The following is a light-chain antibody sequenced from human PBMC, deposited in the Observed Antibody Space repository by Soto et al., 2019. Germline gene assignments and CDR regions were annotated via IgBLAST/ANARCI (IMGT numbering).Light chain of an antibody. CDR1: QSISSY. CDR3: QQLNSYPLT. J-gene: IGKJ4*01. V-gene: IGKV1-9*01. CDR2: AAS. Sequence: DIQVTQSPSSLSASVGDRVTIACRASQSISSYLNWYQHKPGKAPKLLIYAASSLQSGVPSRFSGSGSGTEFTLTISSLQPEDFATYYCQQLNSYPLTFGGGTKVDIK.